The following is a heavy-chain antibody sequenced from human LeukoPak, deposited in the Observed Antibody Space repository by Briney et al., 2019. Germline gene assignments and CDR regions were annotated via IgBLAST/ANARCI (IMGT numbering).Heavy chain of an antibody. Sequence: GGSLRLSCAASGFTFSSYGMHWVRQAPGKGLEWVAVIWYDGSNKYYADSVKGRCTISRDNSKNTLYLQMNSLRAEDTAVYYCARGRATTPTSGAFDIWGQGTMVTVSS. CDR1: GFTFSSYG. J-gene: IGHJ3*02. CDR3: ARGRATTPTSGAFDI. V-gene: IGHV3-33*01. D-gene: IGHD1-26*01. CDR2: IWYDGSNK.